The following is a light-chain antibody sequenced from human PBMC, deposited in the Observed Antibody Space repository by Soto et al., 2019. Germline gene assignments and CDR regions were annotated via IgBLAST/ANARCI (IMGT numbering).Light chain of an antibody. CDR3: QQRYNWPWT. CDR2: DAS. CDR1: QSIRHF. J-gene: IGKJ1*01. V-gene: IGKV3-11*01. Sequence: EIVLTQSPATLSLSPGERATLSCRASQSIRHFLGWYQQKPGQAPRLLIYDASNRATGIPPRFSGSGSGTDFTLTISSLEPEDFAVYFCQQRYNWPWTFGQGTKVDI.